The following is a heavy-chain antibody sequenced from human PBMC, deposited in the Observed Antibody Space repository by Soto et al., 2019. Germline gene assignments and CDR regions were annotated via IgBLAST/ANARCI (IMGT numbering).Heavy chain of an antibody. CDR1: GGTFSSYA. J-gene: IGHJ2*01. Sequence: GASVKVSCKASGGTFSSYAISWVRQAPGQGLEWMGGIIPIFGTANYAQKSQGRVTITADKSTSTAYMELSSLRSEDTAVYYCARNSGSYSLYWYFDLWGRGTLVTVSS. D-gene: IGHD1-26*01. CDR3: ARNSGSYSLYWYFDL. CDR2: IIPIFGTA. V-gene: IGHV1-69*06.